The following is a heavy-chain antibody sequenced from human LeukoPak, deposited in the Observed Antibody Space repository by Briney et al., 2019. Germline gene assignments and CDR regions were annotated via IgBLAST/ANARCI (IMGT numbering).Heavy chain of an antibody. J-gene: IGHJ4*02. V-gene: IGHV3-72*01. Sequence: GGSLRLSCAASGFTFSDHYMDWVRQAPGKGLEWVGRTRNKANSYTTGYAASVKGRFTISRDDSKNSLYLQMNSLKTEDTAVYYCAREVGLSYYYDSSGYVRAFDYWGQGTLVTVSS. CDR1: GFTFSDHY. CDR2: TRNKANSYTT. CDR3: AREVGLSYYYDSSGYVRAFDY. D-gene: IGHD3-22*01.